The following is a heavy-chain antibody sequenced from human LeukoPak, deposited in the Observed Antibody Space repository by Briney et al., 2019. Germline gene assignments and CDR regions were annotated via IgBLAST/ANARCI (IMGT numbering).Heavy chain of an antibody. Sequence: GGSLRLSCAASGFTFTDYYLSWIRQAPGKGLEWVAYISSTGSLMYYAHSVRGRFTISRDNAQNLVYLQMNSLRAEDTAVYYCGGEPYGTSSDRLDYWGQGTLVTVSS. V-gene: IGHV3-11*04. CDR1: GFTFTDYY. CDR2: ISSTGSLM. CDR3: GGEPYGTSSDRLDY. J-gene: IGHJ4*02. D-gene: IGHD6-6*01.